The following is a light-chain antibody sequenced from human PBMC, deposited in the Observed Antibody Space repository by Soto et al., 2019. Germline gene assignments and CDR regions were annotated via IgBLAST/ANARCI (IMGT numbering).Light chain of an antibody. J-gene: IGKJ2*01. CDR1: QGISGA. CDR2: SAS. CDR3: QQVNAYPYT. Sequence: IQLTQSPSSLSASVGDRVTITCRTSQGISGALAWYQQKPGRAPKLLIYSASTLQSGVPSRFSGSGSGTDFTLTISSLQPEDVATYFCQQVNAYPYTFGQGTKLEI. V-gene: IGKV1-9*01.